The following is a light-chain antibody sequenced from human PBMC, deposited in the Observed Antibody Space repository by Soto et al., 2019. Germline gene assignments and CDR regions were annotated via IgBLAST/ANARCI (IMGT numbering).Light chain of an antibody. Sequence: AIRMTQSASGLYASTGDRVTITGGASQGISNYLAWYQQKPGKAPKLLIYAASSLQSWVPSRVTRSRSSTDFTLIISSLQPEDFATYYCQQSYTSWWTFGQGTKVDI. CDR1: QGISNY. V-gene: IGKV1-8*01. CDR3: QQSYTSWWT. CDR2: AAS. J-gene: IGKJ1*01.